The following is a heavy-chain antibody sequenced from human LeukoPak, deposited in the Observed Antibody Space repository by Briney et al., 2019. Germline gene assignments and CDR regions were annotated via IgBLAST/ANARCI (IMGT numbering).Heavy chain of an antibody. CDR3: ARDGPAAGLYFDY. Sequence: GGSLRLSCAASGFMFSSYWMNWVRQAPGKGLEWVTSINQDGSEKYYVDSVKGRFTISRDNAKNSLFLQINSLRAEDTALYYCARDGPAAGLYFDYWGQGTLVTVSS. D-gene: IGHD2-2*01. CDR1: GFMFSSYW. V-gene: IGHV3-7*01. CDR2: INQDGSEK. J-gene: IGHJ4*02.